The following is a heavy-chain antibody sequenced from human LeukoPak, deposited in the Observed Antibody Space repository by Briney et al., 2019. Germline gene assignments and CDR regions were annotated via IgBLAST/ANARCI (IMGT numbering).Heavy chain of an antibody. D-gene: IGHD1-26*01. CDR3: ARREVRGSYDAFDI. CDR2: IYYSGST. Sequence: PSETLSLTCTVSGGSISSSSYYWGWIRQPPGKGLEWIGSIYYSGSTYYNPSLKCRVTISVDTSKNQFSLKLSSVTAADTAVYYCARREVRGSYDAFDIWGQGTMVTVSS. V-gene: IGHV4-39*01. CDR1: GGSISSSSYY. J-gene: IGHJ3*02.